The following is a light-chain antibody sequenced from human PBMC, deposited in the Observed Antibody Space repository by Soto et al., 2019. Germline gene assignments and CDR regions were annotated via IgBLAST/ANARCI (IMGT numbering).Light chain of an antibody. V-gene: IGKV1-5*03. CDR2: KAS. J-gene: IGKJ1*01. CDR3: QQYNSYGWT. Sequence: DIQMTQSPSTLSASVGDSVTITCRASQTISTYLAWYQQKPGKAPDLLIYKASRLESGVPSRFSGSGSGTEFTLTISSLQPDDFATYYCQQYNSYGWTFGQGTRVEVK. CDR1: QTISTY.